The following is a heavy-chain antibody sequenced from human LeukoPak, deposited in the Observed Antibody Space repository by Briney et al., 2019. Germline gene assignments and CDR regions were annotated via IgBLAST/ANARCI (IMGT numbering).Heavy chain of an antibody. CDR3: ARDFADFPTAAEYFQH. Sequence: GGSLRLSCAASGFTFSSYEMNWVRQAPGKGLEWVSYISSSGSTIYYADSVKGRFTISRDNAKNSLYLQMNSLRAEDTAVYYCARDFADFPTAAEYFQHWGQGTLVTVSS. CDR1: GFTFSSYE. CDR2: ISSSGSTI. J-gene: IGHJ1*01. V-gene: IGHV3-48*03. D-gene: IGHD2/OR15-2a*01.